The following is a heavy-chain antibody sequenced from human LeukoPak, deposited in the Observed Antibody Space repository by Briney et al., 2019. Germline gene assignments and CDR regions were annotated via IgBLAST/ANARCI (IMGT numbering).Heavy chain of an antibody. V-gene: IGHV4-31*03. D-gene: IGHD3-22*01. CDR1: GGSISSGGYY. CDR2: IYYSGST. CDR3: ARARSSSGYLFDY. J-gene: IGHJ4*02. Sequence: SETLSLTCTVSGGSISSGGYYWSWIRQHSEKGLEWIGYIYYSGSTYYNPSLKSRVTISVDTSKNQFSLKLSSVTAADTAVYYCARARSSSGYLFDYWGQGTLVTVSS.